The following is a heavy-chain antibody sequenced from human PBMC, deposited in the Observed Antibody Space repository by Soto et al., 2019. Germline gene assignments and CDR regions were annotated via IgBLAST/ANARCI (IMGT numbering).Heavy chain of an antibody. CDR3: ARPALYCDRTSCYSWFDP. V-gene: IGHV3-30-3*01. CDR2: ISYDGSNN. J-gene: IGHJ5*02. CDR1: GFPFSSYA. Sequence: QVQLVESGGGVVQPGRSLRLSCAASGFPFSSYAMHWVRQAPGKGLEWVALISYDGSNNYYADSVKGRFTISRENSNNTLYLQMNSLRADDTAVYYCARPALYCDRTSCYSWFDPWGQGTLVTVSS. D-gene: IGHD2-2*01.